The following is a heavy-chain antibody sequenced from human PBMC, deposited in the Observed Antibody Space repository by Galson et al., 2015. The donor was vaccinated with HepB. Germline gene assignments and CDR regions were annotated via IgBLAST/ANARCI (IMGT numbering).Heavy chain of an antibody. J-gene: IGHJ6*02. CDR3: ARALETKLTSGYYGMDV. V-gene: IGHV4-34*01. Sequence: SETLSLTCAVYGGSFSGYYWTWIRQPPGKGLEWIGEISHSGGTNYNPSLKSRVTMSVDTSENQFSLRLRSVTAADTAMYYCARALETKLTSGYYGMDVWGQGTTVTVSS. D-gene: IGHD2-2*01. CDR1: GGSFSGYY. CDR2: ISHSGGT.